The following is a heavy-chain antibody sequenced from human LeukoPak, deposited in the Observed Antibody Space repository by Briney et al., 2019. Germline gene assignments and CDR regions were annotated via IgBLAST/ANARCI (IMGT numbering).Heavy chain of an antibody. V-gene: IGHV3-33*08. CDR3: ARASGAFDY. J-gene: IGHJ4*02. CDR2: IWSDGSNK. CDR1: GFTFSTYG. Sequence: GGSLRLSCVASGFTFSTYGMHWVRQAPGKGLEWVAVIWSDGSNKYYADSVKGRFTISRDNSKNTLYLQMNSLRAEDTAVYYCARASGAFDYWGQGTLATVSS.